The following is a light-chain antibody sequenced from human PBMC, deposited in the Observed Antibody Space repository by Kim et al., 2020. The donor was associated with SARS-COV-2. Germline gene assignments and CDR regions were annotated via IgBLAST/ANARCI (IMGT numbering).Light chain of an antibody. CDR2: HTS. CDR1: QSVSTDD. CDR3: QQITTPLS. J-gene: IGKJ4*01. V-gene: IGKV3-20*01. Sequence: PGERATLSCRASQSVSTDDLGWYQQKPGQAPRLLISHTSTRATGIPDRFSGSGSGTDFTLTISRLEPEDFAMYYCQQITTPLSFGGGTKVDI.